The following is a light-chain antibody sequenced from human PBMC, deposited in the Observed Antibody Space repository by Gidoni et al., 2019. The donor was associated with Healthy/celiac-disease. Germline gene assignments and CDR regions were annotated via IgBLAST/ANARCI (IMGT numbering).Light chain of an antibody. CDR3: QQYNNWPPWT. J-gene: IGKJ1*01. CDR2: GAS. CDR1: QSVRSN. Sequence: EIVMTPSPATLSVPPGERATLSCRASQSVRSNLAWYQQKPGQAPRLLIYGASTRATGSPARFSGSGSGTGFTRTISSRQSEDFAVYYCQQYNNWPPWTFGQGTKVEIK. V-gene: IGKV3-15*01.